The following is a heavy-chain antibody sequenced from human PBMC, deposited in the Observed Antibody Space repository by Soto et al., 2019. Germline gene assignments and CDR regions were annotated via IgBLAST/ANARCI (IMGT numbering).Heavy chain of an antibody. CDR3: SSRCGYFTYGVCYRGDYYYYYGMDV. V-gene: IGHV4-39*01. CDR2: IYYSGST. CDR1: GGSISSSSYY. D-gene: IGHD2-8*01. J-gene: IGHJ6*02. Sequence: PSETLSLTCTVSGGSISSSSYYWGWIRQPPGKGLEWIGSIYYSGSTYYNPSLKSRVTISVDTSKNHFSLKLSSVTAADTAVYYCSSRCGYFTYGVCYRGDYYYYYGMDVWGQGTTVTVSS.